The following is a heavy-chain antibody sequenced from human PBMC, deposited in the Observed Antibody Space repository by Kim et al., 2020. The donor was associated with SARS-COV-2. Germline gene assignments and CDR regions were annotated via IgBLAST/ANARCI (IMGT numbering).Heavy chain of an antibody. J-gene: IGHJ6*02. CDR1: GFTFSSYG. CDR3: AKDQADEDGYNYYYYYGMDV. D-gene: IGHD5-12*01. V-gene: IGHV3-33*06. CDR2: IWYDGSNK. Sequence: GGSLRLSCAASGFTFSSYGMHWVRQAPGKGLEWVAVIWYDGSNKYYADSVKGRFTISRDNSKNTLYLQMNSLRAEDTAVYYCAKDQADEDGYNYYYYYGMDVWGQGTTVTVSS.